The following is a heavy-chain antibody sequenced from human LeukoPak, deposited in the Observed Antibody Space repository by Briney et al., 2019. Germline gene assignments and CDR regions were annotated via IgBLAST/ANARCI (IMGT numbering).Heavy chain of an antibody. J-gene: IGHJ4*02. D-gene: IGHD1-26*01. CDR3: ARGQGPYSGSYWD. CDR2: INPNSGGT. Sequence: ASVKVSCKASGYTFTDYYMHWVRQAPGQGLEWMGWINPNSGGTNYTQNFQGRVTMTRDTSISTAYMALSRLRSEDTAVYYCARGQGPYSGSYWDWGQGTLVTVSS. V-gene: IGHV1-2*02. CDR1: GYTFTDYY.